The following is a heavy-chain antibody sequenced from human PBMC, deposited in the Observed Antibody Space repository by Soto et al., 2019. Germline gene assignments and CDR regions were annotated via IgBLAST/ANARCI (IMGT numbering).Heavy chain of an antibody. CDR3: AKNPGYYYDSTGYHFDY. CDR2: ISYGGGTT. CDR1: EFTFSNYA. D-gene: IGHD3-22*01. J-gene: IGHJ4*02. V-gene: IGHV3-23*01. Sequence: LRLSCAASEFTFSNYAMSWVRQALGKGLEWVSAISYGGGTTYYADSVKGRFTISRDNSKNTLYLQMNSLRAEDTAVYYCAKNPGYYYDSTGYHFDYWGQGTLVTVSS.